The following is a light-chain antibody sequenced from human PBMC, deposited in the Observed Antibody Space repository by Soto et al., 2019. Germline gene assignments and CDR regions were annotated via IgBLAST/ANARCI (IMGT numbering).Light chain of an antibody. CDR2: GAS. CDR3: QQYNNWPWT. V-gene: IGKV3-15*01. CDR1: QSVSSN. J-gene: IGKJ1*01. Sequence: EIVMTQSPATLSVSPGERGTLSCRASQSVSSNLAWYQQKPGQAPRLLIYGASTRATGIPARFSGSRSGTEFTLTIRSRQSEDFAVYYCQQYNNWPWTFGQGTKVEIK.